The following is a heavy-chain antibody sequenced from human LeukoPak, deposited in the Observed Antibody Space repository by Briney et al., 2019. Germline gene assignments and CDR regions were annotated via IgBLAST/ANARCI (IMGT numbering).Heavy chain of an antibody. CDR2: IIPILGIA. Sequence: ASVKVSCKXSGGTFSSYTISWVRQAPGQGLERMGRIIPILGIANYAQKFQGRVTITADKSTSTAYMELSSLRSEDTAVYYCARPRSYYYDSSGYEAFDIWGQGTMVTVSS. CDR3: ARPRSYYYDSSGYEAFDI. D-gene: IGHD3-22*01. J-gene: IGHJ3*02. CDR1: GGTFSSYT. V-gene: IGHV1-69*02.